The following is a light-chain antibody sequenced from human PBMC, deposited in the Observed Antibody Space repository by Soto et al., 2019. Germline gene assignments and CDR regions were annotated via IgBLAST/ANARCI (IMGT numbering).Light chain of an antibody. Sequence: EIVLTQSPGTLALSPGERATLSCRASQSVNNNYLTWYQQKRGQAPRLLIHGASSRASGIPDRFSGSGSGTVFTLTISRLEPEDFAVYSCQQYGSSPFTFGPGTSVGIK. V-gene: IGKV3-20*01. J-gene: IGKJ3*01. CDR2: GAS. CDR1: QSVNNNY. CDR3: QQYGSSPFT.